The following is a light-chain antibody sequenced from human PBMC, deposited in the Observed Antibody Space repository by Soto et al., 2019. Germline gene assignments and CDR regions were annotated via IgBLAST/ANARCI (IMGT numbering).Light chain of an antibody. CDR2: EDT. CDR3: CSYGGSYDLV. CDR1: TSDVGSYNL. J-gene: IGLJ3*02. Sequence: QSALTQPASVSGSPGQSITISCTGTTSDVGSYNLVSWYQQHPGKAPKLIIFEDTKRPSGVSGRFSGSKSDNTASLTISELQADDEADYHCCSYGGSYDLVFGGGTQLTVL. V-gene: IGLV2-23*01.